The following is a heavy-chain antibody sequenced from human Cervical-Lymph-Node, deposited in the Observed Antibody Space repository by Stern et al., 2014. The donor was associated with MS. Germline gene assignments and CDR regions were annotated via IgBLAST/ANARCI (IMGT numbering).Heavy chain of an antibody. V-gene: IGHV1-46*01. CDR2: VNANGGSA. Sequence: QVQLVQSGAQVKKPGASVKVSCKGSGYTFIRYYTQWVRQAPGPGLEWMGIVNANGGSARYAQKFQGRVTMASDTSTSTVSMELSSLRSEDTAVYYCATLYDSSGNYGMEVWGQGTTVIVSS. CDR3: ATLYDSSGNYGMEV. CDR1: GYTFIRYY. J-gene: IGHJ6*02. D-gene: IGHD5/OR15-5a*01.